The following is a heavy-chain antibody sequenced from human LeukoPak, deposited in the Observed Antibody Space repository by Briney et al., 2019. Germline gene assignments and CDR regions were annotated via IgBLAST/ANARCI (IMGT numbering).Heavy chain of an antibody. CDR1: GGSFSGYY. V-gene: IGHV4-34*01. J-gene: IGHJ5*02. CDR3: ARGVVVVAATSGWFDP. Sequence: PSETLSLTCAVYGGSFSGYYWSWIRQPPGKGLEWIGEINHSGSTNHNPPLKSRVTISVDTSKNQFSLKLSSVTAADTAVYYCARGVVVVAATSGWFDPWGQGTLVTVSS. CDR2: INHSGST. D-gene: IGHD2-15*01.